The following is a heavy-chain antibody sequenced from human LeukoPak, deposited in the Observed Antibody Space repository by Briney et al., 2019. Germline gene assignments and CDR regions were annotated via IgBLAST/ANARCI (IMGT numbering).Heavy chain of an antibody. CDR1: GFTFDDYA. CDR3: AKTQERSGIAAAGRDAFDI. D-gene: IGHD6-13*01. V-gene: IGHV3-9*01. CDR2: ISWNSGSI. Sequence: PGGSLRLSCAASGFTFDDYAMHWVRQAPGKGLEWVSGISWNSGSIGYADSVKGRFTISRDNAKNSLYLQMNSLRAEDTALYYCAKTQERSGIAAAGRDAFDIWGQGTMVTVSS. J-gene: IGHJ3*02.